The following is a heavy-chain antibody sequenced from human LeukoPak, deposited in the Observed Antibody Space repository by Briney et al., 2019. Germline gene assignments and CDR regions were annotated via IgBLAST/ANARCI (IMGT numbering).Heavy chain of an antibody. D-gene: IGHD3-3*01. Sequence: KSSETLSLTCTVSGGSISSYYWSWIRQPAGKGLEWIGRIYTSGNTNYNPSLKSRVTISVDKSKNQFSLKLSSVTAADTAVYYCARDQVFGVVHHDAFDIWGQGTMVTVSS. CDR1: GGSISSYY. CDR3: ARDQVFGVVHHDAFDI. CDR2: IYTSGNT. J-gene: IGHJ3*02. V-gene: IGHV4-4*07.